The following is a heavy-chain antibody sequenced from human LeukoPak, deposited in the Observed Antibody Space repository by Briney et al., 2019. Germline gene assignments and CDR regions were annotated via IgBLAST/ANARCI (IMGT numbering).Heavy chain of an antibody. CDR3: AAEQTYGDYGSVH. J-gene: IGHJ4*02. CDR1: GGSIRSSYYY. V-gene: IGHV4-39*01. CDR2: IYDSGST. D-gene: IGHD4-17*01. Sequence: SETLSLTCTVSGGSIRSSYYYWGWIRQPPGKGLEWIGSIYDSGSTYYNPSLKSRVAISVDTSKNQFSLKLSSVTAADTAVYYCAAEQTYGDYGSVHWGQGTLVTVSS.